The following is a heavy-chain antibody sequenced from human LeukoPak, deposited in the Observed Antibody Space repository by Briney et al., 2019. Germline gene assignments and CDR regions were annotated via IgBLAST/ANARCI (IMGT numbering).Heavy chain of an antibody. V-gene: IGHV4-39*01. J-gene: IGHJ1*01. CDR1: NASVNNNNFY. D-gene: IGHD1/OR15-1a*01. Sequence: PSETLSLTCSVSNASVNNNNFYWAWLRPTPGKGLERLGAVFYTGRPFYTPSLRSRVTISVDTSKNQLHMRLSSATAADTAVYFCARHGNNYGLRFVFWGEGTLVTVSP. CDR2: VFYTGRP. CDR3: ARHGNNYGLRFVF.